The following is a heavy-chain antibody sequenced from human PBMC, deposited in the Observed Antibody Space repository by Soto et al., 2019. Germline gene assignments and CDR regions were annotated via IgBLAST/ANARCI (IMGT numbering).Heavy chain of an antibody. CDR2: IYYSGST. CDR3: ARPRYYDFWSGYDAFDY. Sequence: ASETLSLTCTVSGGSISSSSYYWGWIRQPPGKGLEWIGSIYYSGSTYYNPSLKSRVTISVDTSKNQFSLKLSSVTAADTAVYYCARPRYYDFWSGYDAFDYWGQGTLVTVSS. V-gene: IGHV4-39*01. D-gene: IGHD3-3*01. CDR1: GGSISSSSYY. J-gene: IGHJ4*02.